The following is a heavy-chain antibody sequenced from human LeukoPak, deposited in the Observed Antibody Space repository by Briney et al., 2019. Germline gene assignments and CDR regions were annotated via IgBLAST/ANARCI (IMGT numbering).Heavy chain of an antibody. Sequence: GASVKVSCKASGYTFTSYDINWVRQATGQGLEWMGWMNPNSGNTGYAQKFQGRVTMTRNTSISTAYMELSSLRSEDTAVYYCARDLHGPRGGEGSMDVWGKGTTVTVSS. CDR1: GYTFTSYD. CDR2: MNPNSGNT. V-gene: IGHV1-8*01. CDR3: ARDLHGPRGGEGSMDV. D-gene: IGHD2-21*01. J-gene: IGHJ6*03.